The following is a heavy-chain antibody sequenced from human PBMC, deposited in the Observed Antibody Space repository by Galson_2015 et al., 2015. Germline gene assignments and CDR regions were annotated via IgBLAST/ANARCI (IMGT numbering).Heavy chain of an antibody. Sequence: SETLSLTCAVYGGSFSGYYWSWIRQPPGKGLEWIGEINHSRSTNYNPSLKSRVTISVDTSKNQFSLKLSSVTAADTAVYYCARGRDIIVVVPAAMPKAFDIWGQGTMVTVSS. CDR2: INHSRST. V-gene: IGHV4-34*01. CDR1: GGSFSGYY. D-gene: IGHD2-2*01. J-gene: IGHJ3*02. CDR3: ARGRDIIVVVPAAMPKAFDI.